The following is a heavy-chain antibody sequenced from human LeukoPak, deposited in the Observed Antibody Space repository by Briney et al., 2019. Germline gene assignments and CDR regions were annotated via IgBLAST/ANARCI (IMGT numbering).Heavy chain of an antibody. D-gene: IGHD5-24*01. J-gene: IGHJ4*02. CDR2: INHSGSH. CDR1: GGSFSDDY. Sequence: SETLSLTCAVSGGSFSDDYWNWIRQPPGKGLEWLGEINHSGSHEFNPSLKSRLTMSVDTSKNQFSLKLSSVTAADTAVYYCARGFVEMATISYYFGYWGQGTLVTVSS. V-gene: IGHV4-34*01. CDR3: ARGFVEMATISYYFGY.